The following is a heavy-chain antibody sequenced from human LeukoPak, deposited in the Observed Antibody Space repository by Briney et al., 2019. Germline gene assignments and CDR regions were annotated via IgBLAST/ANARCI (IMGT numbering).Heavy chain of an antibody. CDR3: ARFPCSGDSCYFGIRAFDV. V-gene: IGHV4-34*01. CDR2: INHSGST. J-gene: IGHJ3*01. Sequence: SETLSLTCAIYGGSFSGYYWNWIRQSPGKGPEWIGEINHSGSTNYNPSLKSRVTISVDTSKNQFSLKLSSMTAADTAVYYCARFPCSGDSCYFGIRAFDVWGQGTMVTVSS. CDR1: GGSFSGYY. D-gene: IGHD2-15*01.